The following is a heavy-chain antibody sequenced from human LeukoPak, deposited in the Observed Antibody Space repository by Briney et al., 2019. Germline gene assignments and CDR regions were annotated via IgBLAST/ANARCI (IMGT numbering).Heavy chain of an antibody. D-gene: IGHD3-22*01. CDR2: ISAYNGNT. Sequence: ASVKVSCKASGYTFTSYGISWVRQAPGQGLEWMGWISAYNGNTNYAQKLQGRVTMTIDTSTGTAYMELRSLRSDDTAVYYCARDTQPAMIVVNMGGYWGQGTLVTVSS. V-gene: IGHV1-18*01. J-gene: IGHJ4*02. CDR1: GYTFTSYG. CDR3: ARDTQPAMIVVNMGGY.